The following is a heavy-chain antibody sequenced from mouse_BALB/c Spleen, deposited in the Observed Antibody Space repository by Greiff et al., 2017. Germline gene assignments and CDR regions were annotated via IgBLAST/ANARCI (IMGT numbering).Heavy chain of an antibody. D-gene: IGHD1-2*01. CDR2: IWSGGST. J-gene: IGHJ4*01. CDR3: ARLYGLYAMDY. CDR1: GFSLTSYG. Sequence: QVHVKQSGPGLVQPSQSLSITCTVSGFSLTSYGVHWVRQSPGKGLAWLGVIWSGGSTDYNAAFISRLSISKDNSKSQVFFKMNSLQANDTAIYYCARLYGLYAMDYWGQGTSVTVSS. V-gene: IGHV2-2*02.